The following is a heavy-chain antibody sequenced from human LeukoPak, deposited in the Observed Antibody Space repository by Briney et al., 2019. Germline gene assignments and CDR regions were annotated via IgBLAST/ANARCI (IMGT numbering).Heavy chain of an antibody. Sequence: SETLSLTCAVYGGSFSGYYWSWIRQPPGKGLEWIGEINHSGSTNYNPSLKSRVTISVDTSKNQFSLKLSSVTAADTAVYYCARAVRPLLWFGELGLHGRFFDYWGQGTLVTVSS. CDR2: INHSGST. J-gene: IGHJ4*02. CDR3: ARAVRPLLWFGELGLHGRFFDY. V-gene: IGHV4-34*01. D-gene: IGHD3-10*01. CDR1: GGSFSGYY.